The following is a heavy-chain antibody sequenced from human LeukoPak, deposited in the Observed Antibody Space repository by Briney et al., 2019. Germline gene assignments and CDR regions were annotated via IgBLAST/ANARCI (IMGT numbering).Heavy chain of an antibody. CDR2: INHSGST. J-gene: IGHJ4*02. V-gene: IGHV4-34*01. CDR3: ARVSGRWLQTRYYFDY. D-gene: IGHD5-24*01. Sequence: SETLSLTCAVYGGSFSGYYWSWIRQPPGKGLEWIGEINHSGSTNYNPSLKSRVTISVDTSKNQFSLKLSSVTAADTPVYYCARVSGRWLQTRYYFDYWGQGTLVTVSS. CDR1: GGSFSGYY.